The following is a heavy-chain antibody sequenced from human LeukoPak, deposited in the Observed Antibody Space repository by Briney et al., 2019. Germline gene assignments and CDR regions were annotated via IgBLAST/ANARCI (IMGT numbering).Heavy chain of an antibody. CDR2: IYYSGST. D-gene: IGHD3-10*01. J-gene: IGHJ4*02. CDR1: GGSISSYY. CDR3: ARVRYYYGSGSYYNPHYFDY. Sequence: SETLSLTCTVSGGSISSYYWSWIRQPPGKGLEWIGYIYYSGSTNYNPSLKSRVTISVDTSKNQFSLKLSSVTAADTAVYYCARVRYYYGSGSYYNPHYFDYWGQGTLVTVSS. V-gene: IGHV4-59*01.